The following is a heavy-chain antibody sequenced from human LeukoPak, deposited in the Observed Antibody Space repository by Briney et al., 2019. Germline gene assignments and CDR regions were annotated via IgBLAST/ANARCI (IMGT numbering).Heavy chain of an antibody. CDR1: GGSISSYY. CDR3: ARQNSGYDFDYFDY. Sequence: SETLSLTCTVSGGSISSYYWSWVREPPGKGLECIGYIYTSGSTNYNPSLKSRVTISVDTSKNQFSLKLSSVTAADTAVYYCARQNSGYDFDYFDYWGQGTLVTVSS. V-gene: IGHV4-4*09. CDR2: IYTSGST. J-gene: IGHJ4*02. D-gene: IGHD5-12*01.